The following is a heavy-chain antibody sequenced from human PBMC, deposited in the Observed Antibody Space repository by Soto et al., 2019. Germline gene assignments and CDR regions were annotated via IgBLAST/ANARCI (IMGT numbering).Heavy chain of an antibody. CDR3: ARVLGYCSGGSCYWENWFDP. V-gene: IGHV1-18*01. CDR1: GYTFTSYG. Sequence: ASVKVSCKASGYTFTSYGISWVRQAPGQGLEWMGWISAYNGNTNYAQKLQGRVTMTTDTSTSTAYMELRSLRSDDTAVYYCARVLGYCSGGSCYWENWFDPWGQGTLVTVSS. D-gene: IGHD2-15*01. CDR2: ISAYNGNT. J-gene: IGHJ5*02.